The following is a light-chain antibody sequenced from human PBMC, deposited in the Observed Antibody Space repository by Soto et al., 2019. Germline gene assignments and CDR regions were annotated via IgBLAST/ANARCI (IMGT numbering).Light chain of an antibody. J-gene: IGKJ2*01. Sequence: DVELTQSPLSLPVTLGQPASISCRSSQSLAHSDGNTYLNWFQQRPGQSPRRLIYKVSNRDSGVPDKFSGSGSGTDFTLKISRVEADDVGVYYCMQGSHWPWGTFGQGTKLEIK. CDR3: MQGSHWPWGT. CDR2: KVS. V-gene: IGKV2-30*02. CDR1: QSLAHSDGNTY.